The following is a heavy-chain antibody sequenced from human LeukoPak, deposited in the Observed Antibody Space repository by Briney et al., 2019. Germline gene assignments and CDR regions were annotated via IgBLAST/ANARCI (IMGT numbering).Heavy chain of an antibody. D-gene: IGHD3-22*01. V-gene: IGHV4-59*01. CDR3: ARAQGYYGNFDY. J-gene: IGHJ4*02. CDR2: IYYSGST. CDR1: GGSISSYY. Sequence: PSETLSLTCTVSGGSISSYYWSWIRQPPGKGLEWIGYIYYSGSTNYNPSLKSRVTISVDTSKNQFSLKLSSVTAADTAVYYCARAQGYYGNFDYWGQGTLVTASS.